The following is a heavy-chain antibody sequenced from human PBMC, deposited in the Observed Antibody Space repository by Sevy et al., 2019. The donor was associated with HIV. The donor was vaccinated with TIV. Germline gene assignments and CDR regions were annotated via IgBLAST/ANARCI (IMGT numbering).Heavy chain of an antibody. CDR3: AKDITGDYYDSSGYLYYFDY. Sequence: GGSLRLSCAASGFTFDDYAMHWVRQAPGKGLEWVSGISWNSGSIGYADSVKRRFTISRDNAKNSLYLQMNSLRAEDTALYYCAKDITGDYYDSSGYLYYFDYWGQGTLVTVSS. CDR2: ISWNSGSI. D-gene: IGHD3-22*01. V-gene: IGHV3-9*01. CDR1: GFTFDDYA. J-gene: IGHJ4*02.